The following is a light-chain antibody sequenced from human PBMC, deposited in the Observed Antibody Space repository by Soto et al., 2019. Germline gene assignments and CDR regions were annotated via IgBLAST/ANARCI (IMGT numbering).Light chain of an antibody. CDR2: GAS. CDR3: QQYNNWPRT. V-gene: IGKV3-15*01. CDR1: QSVSSN. Sequence: IVVTLSLATLSVSQGERATLYCRASQSVSSNLAWYQQKPGQAPRLLIYGASTRATGIPARFSGSGSGTEFTLTISSLQSEDFAVYYCQQYNNWPRTFGQGTKVDIK. J-gene: IGKJ1*01.